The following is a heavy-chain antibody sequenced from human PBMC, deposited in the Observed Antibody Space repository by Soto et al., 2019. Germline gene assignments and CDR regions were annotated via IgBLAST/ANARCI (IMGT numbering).Heavy chain of an antibody. CDR3: ATSNWFDP. V-gene: IGHV4-61*01. J-gene: IGHJ5*02. Sequence: PSETLSLTCTVSGGSVSSGSYYWSWIRQPPGKGLEWIGYIYYSGSINYNPSLKSRVTISVDTSKNQFSLKLSSVTAADTAVYYCATSNWFDPWGQGTLVTVSS. CDR2: IYYSGSI. CDR1: GGSVSSGSYY.